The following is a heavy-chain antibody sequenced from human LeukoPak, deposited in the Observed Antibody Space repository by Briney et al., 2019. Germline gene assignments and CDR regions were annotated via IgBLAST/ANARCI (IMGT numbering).Heavy chain of an antibody. CDR3: VRHFNSVATMQIDY. CDR2: INWNSGSK. Sequence: PGGSLRLSCATSGFAFDDHGLSWVRQAPGKGLEWVSGINWNSGSKRYAASVKGQFTISRDNARNSVYLEMTSLRAEDTAFYHCVRHFNSVATMQIDYWGQGTLVSVSS. CDR1: GFAFDDHG. J-gene: IGHJ4*02. V-gene: IGHV3-20*01. D-gene: IGHD5-12*01.